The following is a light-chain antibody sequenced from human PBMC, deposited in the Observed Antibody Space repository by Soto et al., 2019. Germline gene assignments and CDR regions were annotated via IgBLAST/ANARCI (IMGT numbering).Light chain of an antibody. CDR3: QVWDSSSDHWV. CDR2: YDS. CDR1: NIGSKS. J-gene: IGLJ3*02. V-gene: IGLV3-21*04. Sequence: SYELTQPPSVSVAPGKTARITCGGNNIGSKSVHWYQQKPRQAPVLVISYDSDRTSGIPERFSGSNSGNTATLTISRVEAGDEADYYCQVWDSSSDHWVFGGGTKVTVL.